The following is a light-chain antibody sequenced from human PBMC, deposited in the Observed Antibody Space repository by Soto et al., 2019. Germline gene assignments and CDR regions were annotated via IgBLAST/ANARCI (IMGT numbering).Light chain of an antibody. CDR1: QSLNSH. CDR3: SQRSNLPLT. J-gene: IGKJ4*01. Sequence: EIVLTQSPATLSLSPGAGATLSCRASQSLNSHLAWYQQKAGQAPRLLIYDASNRATGVPARFSGSGSGTDFTLTISSLEPGDFAVYYCSQRSNLPLTFGGGTKLDIK. CDR2: DAS. V-gene: IGKV3-11*01.